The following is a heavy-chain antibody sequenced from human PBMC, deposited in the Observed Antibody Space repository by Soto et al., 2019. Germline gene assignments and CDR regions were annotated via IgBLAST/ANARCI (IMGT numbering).Heavy chain of an antibody. CDR2: ISDDGSNK. J-gene: IGHJ3*02. D-gene: IGHD2-15*01. CDR1: GVTFSSYA. Sequence: PGGSLRLSCAASGVTFSSYAMHWVRQAPGKGLEWVAVISDDGSNKYYADSVKGRFTISRDNSKNTLYLQMNSLRAEDTAVYYCARGYCSGGSCSSLPHDAFDIWGQGTMVTVS. CDR3: ARGYCSGGSCSSLPHDAFDI. V-gene: IGHV3-30-3*01.